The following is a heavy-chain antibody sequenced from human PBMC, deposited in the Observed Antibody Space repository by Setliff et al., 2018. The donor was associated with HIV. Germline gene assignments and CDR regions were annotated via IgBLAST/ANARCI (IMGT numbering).Heavy chain of an antibody. D-gene: IGHD2-8*01. CDR2: IIPFFDMT. CDR1: GGTFGSYS. CDR3: ARKWGPHGFDI. Sequence: SVKVSCKASGGTFGSYSISWVRQAPGQGLEWMGGIIPFFDMTNYAQKFQDRITLTSDSSISKAYMELNSLTSDDTAVYYCARKWGPHGFDIWGQGTVVTVSS. J-gene: IGHJ3*02. V-gene: IGHV1-69*05.